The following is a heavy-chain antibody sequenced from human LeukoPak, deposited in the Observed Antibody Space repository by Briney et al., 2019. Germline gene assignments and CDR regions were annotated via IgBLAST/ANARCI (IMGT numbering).Heavy chain of an antibody. CDR2: INHSGST. J-gene: IGHJ4*02. Sequence: SETLSLTCTVSDYSISGDHYWGWIRQPPGKGLEWIGEINHSGSTNYNPSLKSRVTISVDTSKNQFSLKLSSVTAADTAVYYCARSSWYGNFCVYWGQGTLVTVSS. CDR3: ARSSWYGNFCVY. D-gene: IGHD6-13*01. V-gene: IGHV4-38-2*02. CDR1: DYSISGDHY.